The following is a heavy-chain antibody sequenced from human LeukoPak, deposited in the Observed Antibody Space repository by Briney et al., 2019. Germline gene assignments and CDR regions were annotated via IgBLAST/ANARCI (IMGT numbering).Heavy chain of an antibody. CDR1: GGTFSIYA. CDR2: IIPIFGTA. D-gene: IGHD3-22*01. CDR3: ARDLVPYYYDSSGHSRWAFDI. Sequence: SVKVSCKASGGTFSIYAISWVRQAPGQGLEWMGGIIPIFGTANYAQKFQGRVTITADESTSTAYMELSSLRSEDTAVYYCARDLVPYYYDSSGHSRWAFDIWGQGTMVTVSS. V-gene: IGHV1-69*01. J-gene: IGHJ3*02.